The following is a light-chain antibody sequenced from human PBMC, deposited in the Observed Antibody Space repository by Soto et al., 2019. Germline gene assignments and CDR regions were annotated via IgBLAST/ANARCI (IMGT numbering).Light chain of an antibody. CDR3: QEYNSYSGT. J-gene: IGKJ1*01. V-gene: IGKV1-5*01. CDR1: QSISIW. CDR2: DAS. Sequence: DIQMTQSPSTLSASVGDRVTITCRASQSISIWLAWHQQKPGKAPKLLIYDASTLKSGVPSRFSGSGSGTKFTLTISSLQPDDFATYYCQEYNSYSGTFGQGTKVDIK.